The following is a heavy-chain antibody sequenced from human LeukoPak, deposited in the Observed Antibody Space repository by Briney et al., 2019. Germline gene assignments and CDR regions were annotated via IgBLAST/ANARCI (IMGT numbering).Heavy chain of an antibody. D-gene: IGHD6-19*01. V-gene: IGHV3-23*01. J-gene: IGHJ5*02. CDR1: GFTFSSYA. CDR2: ISGSGGST. Sequence: GGSLRLSCAASGFTFSSYAMSWVRQAPGKGLEWVSAISGSGGSTYYADSVKGRFTISRDNSKNTLYLQMNSLRAEDTAVYYCANPPGSSGWYDGSHWFDPWGQGTLVTVSS. CDR3: ANPPGSSGWYDGSHWFDP.